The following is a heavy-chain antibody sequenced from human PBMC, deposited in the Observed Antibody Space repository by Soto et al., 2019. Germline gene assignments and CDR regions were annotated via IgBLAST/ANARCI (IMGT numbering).Heavy chain of an antibody. V-gene: IGHV3-49*04. CDR2: IRSKAYGGTT. Sequence: GGSLRLSCTASGFTFGDYAMSWVRQAPGKGLEWVGFIRSKAYGGTTEYAASVKGRFTISRDDSKSIAYLQMNSLKTEDTAVYYCTRALFQHWFDPWGQGTPVTVSS. J-gene: IGHJ5*02. D-gene: IGHD3-10*01. CDR3: TRALFQHWFDP. CDR1: GFTFGDYA.